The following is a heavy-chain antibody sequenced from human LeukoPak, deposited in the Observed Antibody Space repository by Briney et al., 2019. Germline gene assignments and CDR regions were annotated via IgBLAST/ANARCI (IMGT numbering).Heavy chain of an antibody. CDR2: IIPIFGTA. CDR3: AKGLYCSSTSCYARNAFDI. CDR1: GGTFSSYA. Sequence: EASVKVSCKASGGTFSSYAISWVRQAPGQGLEWMGGIIPIFGTANCAQKFQGRVTITTDESTSTAYMELSSLRSEDTAVYYCAKGLYCSSTSCYARNAFDIWGQGTMVTVSS. J-gene: IGHJ3*02. D-gene: IGHD2-2*01. V-gene: IGHV1-69*05.